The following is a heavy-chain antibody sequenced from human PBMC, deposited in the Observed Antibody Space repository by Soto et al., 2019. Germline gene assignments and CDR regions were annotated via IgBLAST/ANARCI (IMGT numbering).Heavy chain of an antibody. V-gene: IGHV3-30-3*01. J-gene: IGHJ4*02. D-gene: IGHD3-22*01. Sequence: GGSLRLSCAASGFTFSSYAMHWGRQAPGKGLEWVAVISYDGSNRYYADSVKGRFTISRDNSKNTLYLQMNSLRAEDTAVYYCASPVNYYDSSGPDYWGQGTQVTVSS. CDR1: GFTFSSYA. CDR3: ASPVNYYDSSGPDY. CDR2: ISYDGSNR.